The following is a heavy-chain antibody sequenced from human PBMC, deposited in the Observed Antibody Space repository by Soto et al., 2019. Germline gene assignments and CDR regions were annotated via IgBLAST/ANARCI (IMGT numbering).Heavy chain of an antibody. CDR3: AKRKVLRFLEWSYYGMDV. CDR1: GFTFSSYA. V-gene: IGHV3-23*01. Sequence: GGSLRLSCAASGFTFSSYAMSWVRQAPGKGLEWVSAISGSGGSTYYADSVKGRFTISRDNSKNTLYLQMNSLRAEDTAVYYCAKRKVLRFLEWSYYGMDVWGQGTTVTVSS. CDR2: ISGSGGST. J-gene: IGHJ6*02. D-gene: IGHD3-3*01.